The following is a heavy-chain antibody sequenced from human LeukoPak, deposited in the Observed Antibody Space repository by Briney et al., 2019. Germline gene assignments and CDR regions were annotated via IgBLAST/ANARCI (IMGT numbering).Heavy chain of an antibody. CDR1: GGSISSGSYY. Sequence: TSETLSLTCTVSGGSISSGSYYWSWIRQPAGKGLEWIGRIYTSGSTNYNPSLKSRVTISVDTSKNQFSLKLSSVTAADTAVYYCARGSMRGGDSNSVDYWGQGTLVTVSS. CDR2: IYTSGST. CDR3: ARGSMRGGDSNSVDY. V-gene: IGHV4-61*02. D-gene: IGHD4-11*01. J-gene: IGHJ4*02.